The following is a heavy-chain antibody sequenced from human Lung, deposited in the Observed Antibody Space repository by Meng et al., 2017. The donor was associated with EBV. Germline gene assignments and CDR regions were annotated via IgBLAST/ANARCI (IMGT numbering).Heavy chain of an antibody. D-gene: IGHD2-2*01. CDR1: GFTFTSYS. V-gene: IGHV3-21*01. CDR3: ARDSNQLRGFDY. J-gene: IGHJ4*01. Sequence: EVQLVESGGGVVRPGGSLGLSCAASGFTFTSYSMNWLRQAPGKGLEWVSTIESSETYYTDSVKGRFTISRDNAKNSLYLQMNSLRGEDTAVYYCARDSNQLRGFDYWGHGPLVTVSS. CDR2: IESSET.